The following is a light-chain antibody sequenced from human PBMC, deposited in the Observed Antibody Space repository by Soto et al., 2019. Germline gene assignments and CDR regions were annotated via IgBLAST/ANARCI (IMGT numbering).Light chain of an antibody. Sequence: EIVLTQSPGTLSLFPGERATLSCRASQTITSTHLAWYQQKPGQAPRLLIYGVSNRASGFPDRFSGSGSGTDFTLTISGLEPDDFAGYYCQHCGASPRTVGQGTKAEI. CDR3: QHCGASPRT. CDR2: GVS. V-gene: IGKV3-20*01. CDR1: QTITSTH. J-gene: IGKJ1*01.